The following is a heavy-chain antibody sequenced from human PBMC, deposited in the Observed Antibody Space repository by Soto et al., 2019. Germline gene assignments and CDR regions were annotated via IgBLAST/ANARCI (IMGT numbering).Heavy chain of an antibody. D-gene: IGHD3-3*01. V-gene: IGHV1-18*01. CDR2: ITPYNGNT. CDR1: GYTFSDYG. J-gene: IGHJ4*02. Sequence: QVQLVQSGVEVKKPGASVRVSCKASGYTFSDYGITWVRQAPGQGLEWMGWITPYNGNTKYAQKFQGRVTVTTDTSTNTAYMELRGLTSDDTAIYYCARPMGLRLLGFCLSFWGQGTLVTVS. CDR3: ARPMGLRLLGFCLSF.